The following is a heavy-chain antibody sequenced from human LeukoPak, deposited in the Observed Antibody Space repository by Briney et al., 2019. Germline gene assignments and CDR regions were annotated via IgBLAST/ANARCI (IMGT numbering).Heavy chain of an antibody. CDR1: GFTFSSNA. Sequence: GRSLRLSCAASGFTFSSNAMHWVRQAPGKGLEWVAVITYDGSNKYYADSVKGRFTISRDNSKNTVYLQMNSLRAEDTAVYYCARGGGGSGWVDYWGQGTLVTVSS. CDR3: ARGGGGSGWVDY. CDR2: ITYDGSNK. D-gene: IGHD6-19*01. J-gene: IGHJ4*02. V-gene: IGHV3-30-3*01.